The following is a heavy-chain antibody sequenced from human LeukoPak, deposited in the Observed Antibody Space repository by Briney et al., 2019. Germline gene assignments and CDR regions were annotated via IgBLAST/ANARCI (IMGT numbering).Heavy chain of an antibody. Sequence: PSETLSLTCTVSGYSISSGYYWGWIRQPPGKALEGIGSIYHSGSTYYNPSLKSRVTISVDTSKNQFSLKLSSVTAADAAVYYCARVSGALVNSYYFDYWGQGTLVTVSS. V-gene: IGHV4-38-2*02. J-gene: IGHJ4*02. CDR2: IYHSGST. CDR1: GYSISSGYY. CDR3: ARVSGALVNSYYFDY. D-gene: IGHD1-26*01.